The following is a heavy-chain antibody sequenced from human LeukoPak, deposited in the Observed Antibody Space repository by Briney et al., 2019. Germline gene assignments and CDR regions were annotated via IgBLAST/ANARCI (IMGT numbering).Heavy chain of an antibody. Sequence: ASVKVSCKASGYTFTGYYMHWVRQAPGQGLEWMGWINPNSGGTNYAQKFQGRVTMTRDTSISTAYMELSRLRSDDTAVSYCARDLTQPRRSSGWVYNGFDPWGQGTLVTVSS. CDR2: INPNSGGT. V-gene: IGHV1-2*02. CDR3: ARDLTQPRRSSGWVYNGFDP. J-gene: IGHJ5*02. CDR1: GYTFTGYY. D-gene: IGHD6-19*01.